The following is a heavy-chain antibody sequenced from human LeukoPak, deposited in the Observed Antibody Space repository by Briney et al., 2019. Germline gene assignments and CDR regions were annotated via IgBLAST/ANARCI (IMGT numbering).Heavy chain of an antibody. J-gene: IGHJ4*02. V-gene: IGHV3-53*01. D-gene: IGHD1-14*01. CDR3: ARGVEPLAANTLTY. Sequence: GGSLRLSCAASGFTVITNDMTWVRQAPGKRLEWVSVLYSDGNTKYADSVQGRFTISRDNSKNTLYLEMNSLSPDDTAVYYCARGVEPLAANTLTYWGQGTLVTVSS. CDR1: GFTVITND. CDR2: LYSDGNT.